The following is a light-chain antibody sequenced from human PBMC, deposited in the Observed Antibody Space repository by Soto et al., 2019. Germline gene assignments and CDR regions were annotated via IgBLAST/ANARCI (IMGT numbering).Light chain of an antibody. Sequence: EIVLTQSPATLSLSPGERATLSCRASQSVSNLLAWYQQKPGQAPRLLIYDASIRATCIPARFSGSGSGTDFTLTISSLEPEDFAVYYCQQRSNWPVTFGQGTKVEIK. CDR1: QSVSNL. CDR2: DAS. J-gene: IGKJ1*01. V-gene: IGKV3-11*01. CDR3: QQRSNWPVT.